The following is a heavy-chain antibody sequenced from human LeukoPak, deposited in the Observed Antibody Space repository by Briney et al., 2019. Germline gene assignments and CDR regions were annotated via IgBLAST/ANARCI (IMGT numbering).Heavy chain of an antibody. CDR2: INSDGSRT. D-gene: IGHD5-12*01. CDR3: ARGITSGPRRYDVRNFDY. V-gene: IGHV3-74*01. J-gene: IGHJ4*02. Sequence: GGSLRLSCAASGFTFSSYWMHWVRQAPGKGLMWVSRINSDGSRTSYADSVKGRFTISRDNAKNTLYLQMNSLRAEDTAVYYCARGITSGPRRYDVRNFDYWGQGTPVTVSS. CDR1: GFTFSSYW.